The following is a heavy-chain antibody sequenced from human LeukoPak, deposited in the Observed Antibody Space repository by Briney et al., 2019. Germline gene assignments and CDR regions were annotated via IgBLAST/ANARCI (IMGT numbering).Heavy chain of an antibody. CDR3: ARDRRVDPHPRFDH. J-gene: IGHJ4*02. CDR1: GGSINTKIYY. V-gene: IGHV4-39*07. CDR2: ILYSGTT. Sequence: SETLSLTCTVSGGSINTKIYYWDWIRQPPGKGLEWIGSILYSGTTSYNPALKSRATISVDRSRNQFSLKLNSVTAADTAVYYCARDRRVDPHPRFDHWGQGILVTVSS.